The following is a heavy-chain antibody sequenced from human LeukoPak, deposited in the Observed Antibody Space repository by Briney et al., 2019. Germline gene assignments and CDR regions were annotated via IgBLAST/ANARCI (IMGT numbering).Heavy chain of an antibody. D-gene: IGHD6-19*01. J-gene: IGHJ5*02. CDR3: ARWYSSGWFDP. CDR2: IKQDGSEK. V-gene: IGHV3-7*01. CDR1: GFTFSSYW. Sequence: GGSLRLSCAASGFTFSSYWMSWVRQAPGKGLEWVANIKQDGSEKYYVDSVKGRFTISRDNAKNSLYLQMDSLRAEDTAVYYCARWYSSGWFDPWGQGTLVTVSS.